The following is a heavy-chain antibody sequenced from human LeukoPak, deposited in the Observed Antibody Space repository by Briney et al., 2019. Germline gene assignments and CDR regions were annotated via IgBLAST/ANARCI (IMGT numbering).Heavy chain of an antibody. Sequence: PSETLSLTCAVSGGSFSSYYWSWIRQPPGKGLEWIWEINHSGSTNYNPSLKSRVTISVDTSKNQFSLKLSSVTAADTAVYYCARGVVGATDYFDYWGQGTLVTVSS. D-gene: IGHD1-26*01. CDR1: GGSFSSYY. J-gene: IGHJ4*02. CDR2: INHSGST. CDR3: ARGVVGATDYFDY. V-gene: IGHV4-34*01.